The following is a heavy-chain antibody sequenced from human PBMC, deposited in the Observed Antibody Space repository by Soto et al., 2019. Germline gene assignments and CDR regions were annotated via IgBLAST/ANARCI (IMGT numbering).Heavy chain of an antibody. Sequence: SETLSLTCAVSGGSISSGGYSWSWIRQPPGKGLEWIGYMYHSGSTYYNPSLKSRVTISLDAPKSQLSLKLSSVTAADTAIYYCARGGGGSGSQDFDYWGQGNMVTVSS. CDR3: ARGGGGSGSQDFDY. V-gene: IGHV4-30-2*01. CDR2: MYHSGST. CDR1: GGSISSGGYS. D-gene: IGHD3-10*01. J-gene: IGHJ4*02.